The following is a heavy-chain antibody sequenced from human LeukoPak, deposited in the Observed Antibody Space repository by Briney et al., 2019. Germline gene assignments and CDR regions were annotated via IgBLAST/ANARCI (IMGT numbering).Heavy chain of an antibody. CDR2: IKQDGSQK. D-gene: IGHD4-11*01. Sequence: GGSLRLSCTVSGFTFGDYAINWVRQAPGKGLEWLANIKQDGSQKYYVDSVKGRFTISRDNAKNSLYLQMNSLGAEDTAVYYCARDRDSNWYPYHDHWSQGTLVSVSS. J-gene: IGHJ4*02. V-gene: IGHV3-7*03. CDR1: GFTFGDYA. CDR3: ARDRDSNWYPYHDH.